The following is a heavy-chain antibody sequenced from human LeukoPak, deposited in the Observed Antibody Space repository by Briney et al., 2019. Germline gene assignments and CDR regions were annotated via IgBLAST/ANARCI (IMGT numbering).Heavy chain of an antibody. D-gene: IGHD2-15*01. CDR2: IYPGDSDT. V-gene: IGHV5-51*01. CDR3: ARAGLSYCSGGSCYSGGADY. CDR1: GYSFTSYW. Sequence: GESLKISCKGSGYSFTSYWIGWVRQMPGKGLEWMGIIYPGDSDTRYSPSFQGQVTISADKSISTAYPRWSSLKASDTAMYYCARAGLSYCSGGSCYSGGADYWGQGALVTVSS. J-gene: IGHJ4*02.